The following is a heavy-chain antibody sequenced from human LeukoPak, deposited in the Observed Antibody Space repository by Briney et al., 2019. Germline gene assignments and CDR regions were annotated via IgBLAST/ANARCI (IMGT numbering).Heavy chain of an antibody. D-gene: IGHD3-3*01. V-gene: IGHV3-7*01. Sequence: GGSLRLSCAASGFTFSSYWMSWVRQAPGKGREWVTNIKQDGSEKYYVDSVKGRFTISRDNAKNSLYLQMNSLRAEDTAVYYCARATRADFSNFFFAYWGQGTLVTVSS. CDR1: GFTFSSYW. CDR3: ARATRADFSNFFFAY. CDR2: IKQDGSEK. J-gene: IGHJ4*02.